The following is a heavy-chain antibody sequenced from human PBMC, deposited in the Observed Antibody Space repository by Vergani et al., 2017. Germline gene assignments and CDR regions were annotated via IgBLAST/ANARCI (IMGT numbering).Heavy chain of an antibody. D-gene: IGHD3-22*01. CDR3: AREDYYDSRSWFDP. CDR1: GGSISSGGYS. CDR2: IYHSGST. J-gene: IGHJ5*02. V-gene: IGHV4-30-2*01. Sequence: QLQLQESGSGLVKPSQTLSLTCAVSGGSISSGGYSWSWIRQPPGKGLEWIGYIYHSGSTYYNPSLKSRVTISVDRSKNQFSLKLSYVTAADTAVYYCAREDYYDSRSWFDPWGQGTLVTVSS.